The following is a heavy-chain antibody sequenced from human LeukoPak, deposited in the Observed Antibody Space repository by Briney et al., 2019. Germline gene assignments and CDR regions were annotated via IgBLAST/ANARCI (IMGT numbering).Heavy chain of an antibody. CDR2: ISGSGGST. CDR3: AKDGDYYGSGEDFDY. J-gene: IGHJ4*02. D-gene: IGHD3-10*01. CDR1: GFTFSSYA. Sequence: SGGSLRLSSAASGFTFSSYAMSWVRQAPGKGLEWVSAISGSGGSTYYADSVKGRFTISRDNSKNTLYLQMNSLRAEDTAVYYCAKDGDYYGSGEDFDYWGQGTLVTVSS. V-gene: IGHV3-23*01.